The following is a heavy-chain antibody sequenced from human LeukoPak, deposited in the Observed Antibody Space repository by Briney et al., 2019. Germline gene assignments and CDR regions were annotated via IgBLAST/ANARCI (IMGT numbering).Heavy chain of an antibody. J-gene: IGHJ6*04. D-gene: IGHD2-2*01. CDR2: IYHSGST. V-gene: IGHV4-38-2*01. CDR3: ARVGFLLGYCSSTSCSHREARVGPGDYGMDV. Sequence: PSETLSLTCAVSGYSISSGYYWGWIRQPPGKELEWIGSIYHSGSTYYNPSLKSRVTISVDTSKNQFSLKLSSVTAADTAVYYCARVGFLLGYCSSTSCSHREARVGPGDYGMDVWGKGTTVTVSS. CDR1: GYSISSGYY.